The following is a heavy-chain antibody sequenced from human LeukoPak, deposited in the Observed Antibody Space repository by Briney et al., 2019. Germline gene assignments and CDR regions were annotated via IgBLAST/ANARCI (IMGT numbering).Heavy chain of an antibody. CDR2: IWYDGGNK. V-gene: IGHV3-33*01. D-gene: IGHD3-9*01. CDR3: ARDVQSQLQYFDWLLNS. CDR1: GFSFSSYG. Sequence: TGRSLRLSCAASGFSFSSYGMHWVRQAPGKGLEWVAVIWYDGGNKYYADSVMGRFTISRDNSKNTLYLQMNSLRAEDTAVYYCARDVQSQLQYFDWLLNSWGQGTLVTVSS. J-gene: IGHJ4*02.